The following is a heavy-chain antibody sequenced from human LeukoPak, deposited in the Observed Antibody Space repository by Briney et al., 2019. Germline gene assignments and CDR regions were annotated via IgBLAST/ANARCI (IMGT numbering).Heavy chain of an antibody. Sequence: SETLSLTCTVSGGSISTSTYYWGWIRQPPGKGLEWIGNIYYSGSTYYKPSLESRVTTSVDTSKNQFSLKLSSVTAADTAVYYCARDRLQLQSWGQGTLVTVSS. J-gene: IGHJ5*02. CDR2: IYYSGST. D-gene: IGHD1-1*01. V-gene: IGHV4-39*07. CDR1: GGSISTSTYY. CDR3: ARDRLQLQS.